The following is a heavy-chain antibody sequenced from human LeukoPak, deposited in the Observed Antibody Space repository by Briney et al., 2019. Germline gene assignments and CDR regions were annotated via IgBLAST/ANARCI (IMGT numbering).Heavy chain of an antibody. D-gene: IGHD4-17*01. CDR3: ARDDYGVFDAFDI. CDR2: INPNSGGT. Sequence: ASVKVSCKASGYTFTGQYMHWVRQAPGQGLEWMGWINPNSGGTNYAQKFQGRVTMTRDTSISTAYMELSRLRSDDTAVYYCARDDYGVFDAFDIWGQGTMATVSS. J-gene: IGHJ3*02. CDR1: GYTFTGQY. V-gene: IGHV1-2*02.